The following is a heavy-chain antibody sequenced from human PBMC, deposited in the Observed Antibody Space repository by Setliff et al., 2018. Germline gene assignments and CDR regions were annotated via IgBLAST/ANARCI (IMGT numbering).Heavy chain of an antibody. CDR3: ARSLPPGGSSGSRHYYYYYMDV. CDR2: INHSGST. V-gene: IGHV4-34*01. D-gene: IGHD2-15*01. Sequence: PSETLSLTCAVYGGSFSGYCWSWIRQPPGKGLEWIGEINHSGSTNYNPSLKSRVTISVDTSKNQFSLKLSSVTAADTAVYYCARSLPPGGSSGSRHYYYYYMDVWGKGTTVTVSS. J-gene: IGHJ6*03. CDR1: GGSFSGYC.